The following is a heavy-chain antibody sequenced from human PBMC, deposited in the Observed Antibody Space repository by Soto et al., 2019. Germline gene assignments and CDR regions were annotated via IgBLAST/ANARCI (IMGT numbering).Heavy chain of an antibody. D-gene: IGHD6-19*01. CDR1: GFTFSSYA. CDR3: ARPLHSSGWYWYYYYGMDV. Sequence: QVQLVESGGGVVNPGRSLRLSCAASGFTFSSYAMHWVHQAPGKGLEWVAVISYDGSNKYYADSVKGRFTISRDNSMNTLDLQMNSLRAEDTAVYYCARPLHSSGWYWYYYYGMDVWGQGTTVTVSS. J-gene: IGHJ6*02. V-gene: IGHV3-30-3*01. CDR2: ISYDGSNK.